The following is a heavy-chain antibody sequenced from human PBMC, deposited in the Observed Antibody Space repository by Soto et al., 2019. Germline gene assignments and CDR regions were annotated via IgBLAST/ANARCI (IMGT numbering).Heavy chain of an antibody. D-gene: IGHD3-10*01. V-gene: IGHV3-74*01. CDR2: INSDGSST. Sequence: PGGSLRLSCAASGFPFSIYWMHWVRQSPGKGLVWVSRINSDGSSTSYADSVKGRFTISRDNAKNTLYLQMNSLRAEDTAVYYCANLGEGYYDYGMDVWDQGTTVTVSS. CDR3: ANLGEGYYDYGMDV. CDR1: GFPFSIYW. J-gene: IGHJ6*02.